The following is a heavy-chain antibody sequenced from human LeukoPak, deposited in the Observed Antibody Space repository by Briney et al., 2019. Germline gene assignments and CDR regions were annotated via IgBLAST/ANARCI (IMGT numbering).Heavy chain of an antibody. CDR3: AIWGGKSYGDYEVEGYYYGMDV. D-gene: IGHD4-17*01. CDR2: IIPIFGTA. Sequence: GASVKVSCKASGYTFTSYGISWVRQAPGQGLEWMGGIIPIFGTANYAQKFQGRVTITADESTSTAYMELSSLRSEDTDVYYCAIWGGKSYGDYEVEGYYYGMDVWGQGTTVTVSS. V-gene: IGHV1-69*13. J-gene: IGHJ6*02. CDR1: GYTFTSYG.